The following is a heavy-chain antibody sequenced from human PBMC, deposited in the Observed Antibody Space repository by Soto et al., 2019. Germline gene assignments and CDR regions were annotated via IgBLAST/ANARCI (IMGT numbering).Heavy chain of an antibody. CDR2: IDWDDDK. Sequence: TLSLTCTVSGGSISSYYWSWIRQPPGKALEWLARIDWDDDKYYSTSLKTRLTISKDTSKNQVVLTMTNMDPVDTATYYCARISGYGRLTGGNYGMDVWGQGTTVTVSS. CDR3: ARISGYGRLTGGNYGMDV. CDR1: GGSISSYYW. V-gene: IGHV2-70*11. J-gene: IGHJ6*02. D-gene: IGHD5-12*01.